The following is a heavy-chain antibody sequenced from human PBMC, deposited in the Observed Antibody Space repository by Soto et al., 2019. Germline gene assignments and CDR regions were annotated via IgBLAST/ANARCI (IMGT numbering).Heavy chain of an antibody. V-gene: IGHV2-5*01. J-gene: IGHJ6*02. CDR3: AHAAKGTGARSYYYYYGLDV. D-gene: IGHD1-26*01. CDR1: GFSLTTNGVG. Sequence: VPTLGNPAQTLTLTGTFSGFSLTTNGVGVDWIRQPPGKALEWLALIYWNDDERYSPSLKSRLTITKDTSKNQVVLTMTNMAPVDTATYSCAHAAKGTGARSYYYYYGLDVWGQGTTVTVSS. CDR2: IYWNDDE.